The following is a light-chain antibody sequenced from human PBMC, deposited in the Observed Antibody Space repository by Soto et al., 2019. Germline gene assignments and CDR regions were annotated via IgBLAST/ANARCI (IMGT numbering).Light chain of an antibody. CDR1: QSVSSN. V-gene: IGKV3-15*01. CDR2: GAS. Sequence: EIVMTQSPATLSVSPGERATLSCRASQSVSSNLAWYQQKPGQASRLLIYGASTRATGIPARFSGSGSGTEFTLTISSLQPEDFATYYCIQDYNYPLTFGGGTKVDIK. CDR3: IQDYNYPLT. J-gene: IGKJ4*01.